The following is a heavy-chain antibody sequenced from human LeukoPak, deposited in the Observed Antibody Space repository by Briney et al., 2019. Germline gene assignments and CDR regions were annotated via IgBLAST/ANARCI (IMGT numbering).Heavy chain of an antibody. Sequence: GGTLRLSCAASGFTFSSYGMSWVRQAPGKGLEWISGISGSGANTYYADSVKGRFTISRDNSKNTLYLQMNSLRAEDTAVYYCARVGSSRVFDYWGQGTLVTVSS. CDR2: ISGSGANT. D-gene: IGHD6-13*01. J-gene: IGHJ4*02. CDR3: ARVGSSRVFDY. CDR1: GFTFSSYG. V-gene: IGHV3-23*01.